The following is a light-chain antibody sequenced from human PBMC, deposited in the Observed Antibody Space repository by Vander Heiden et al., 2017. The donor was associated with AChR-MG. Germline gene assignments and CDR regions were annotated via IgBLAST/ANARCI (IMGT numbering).Light chain of an antibody. CDR3: QLYDTSSWT. Sequence: EIVLTQSPGTLSLSPGERATLSCRASQSVSSSYLAWYQQKPGQAPRLLIYGASNRATGIPDRFSGSGSGTEFALTISRLEPEDFAVYYCQLYDTSSWTFGQGTKVET. J-gene: IGKJ1*01. CDR2: GAS. CDR1: QSVSSSY. V-gene: IGKV3-20*01.